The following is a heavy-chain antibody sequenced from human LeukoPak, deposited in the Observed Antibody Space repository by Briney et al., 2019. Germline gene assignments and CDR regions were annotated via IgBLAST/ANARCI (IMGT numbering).Heavy chain of an antibody. CDR2: ISSSSSYT. J-gene: IGHJ2*01. Sequence: KPGRSLRLSCAPSGFTFSSYSMNWVRQAPGEGLGWVSFISSSSSYTSYGDSVKGRFTISRDNAKNSLYLQMDSLRAEDTAVYYCARGQNYWYFDLWGRGTLVTVSS. V-gene: IGHV3-21*01. CDR3: ARGQNYWYFDL. CDR1: GFTFSSYS.